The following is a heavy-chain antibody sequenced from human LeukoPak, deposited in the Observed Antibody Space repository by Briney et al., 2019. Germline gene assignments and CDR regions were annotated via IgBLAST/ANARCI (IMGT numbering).Heavy chain of an antibody. CDR3: ATPPAYSSSWYYGMDV. CDR2: IIPIFGTA. Sequence: ASVKVSCKASGGTFSSYAISWVRQAPGQGLEWMGGIIPIFGTANYAQKFQGRVTITADESTSTAYMELSSLRSEDTAVYYCATPPAYSSSWYYGMDVWGQGTTVTVSS. J-gene: IGHJ6*02. V-gene: IGHV1-69*13. CDR1: GGTFSSYA. D-gene: IGHD6-13*01.